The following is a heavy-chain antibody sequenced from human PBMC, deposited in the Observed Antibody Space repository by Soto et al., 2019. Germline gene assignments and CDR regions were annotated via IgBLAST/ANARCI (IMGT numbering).Heavy chain of an antibody. CDR3: ATERDDFYDSPNAFDI. D-gene: IGHD3-22*01. Sequence: QVQLVESGGGVVQPGRSLRLSCAASGFTFSSYAMHWVRQAPGKGLEWVAVISYDGSNKYYADSVKGRFTISRDNSKNTLYLQMNSLRAEDTAVYYCATERDDFYDSPNAFDIWGQGTMVTVSS. V-gene: IGHV3-30-3*01. CDR2: ISYDGSNK. CDR1: GFTFSSYA. J-gene: IGHJ3*02.